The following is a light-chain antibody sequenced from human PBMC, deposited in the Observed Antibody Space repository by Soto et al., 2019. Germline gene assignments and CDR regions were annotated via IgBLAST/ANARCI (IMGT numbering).Light chain of an antibody. CDR1: SSDVGGYNY. Sequence: QSALTHPASVSGSPGQSITISCTGTSSDVGGYNYVSWYQQHPGKAPKLMIYDVSNRPSGVSNRFSGSKSGNTASLTISGLQAEDEADYYCSSYTSSSTLVFGGGTKVTGL. CDR2: DVS. J-gene: IGLJ2*01. CDR3: SSYTSSSTLV. V-gene: IGLV2-14*01.